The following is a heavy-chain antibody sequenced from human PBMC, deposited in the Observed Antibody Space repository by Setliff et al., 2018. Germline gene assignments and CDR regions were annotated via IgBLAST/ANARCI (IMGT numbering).Heavy chain of an antibody. CDR1: GYTFTDFG. D-gene: IGHD3-10*01. CDR3: SRLVRFCTRTVCQKLSGDGY. V-gene: IGHV1-18*01. Sequence: PSVKVSCKASGYTFTDFGVSWVRQAPGQGLEWVGWISPYNGNTYYAPKFQGTAIMTTDTATTTAYLELRSLRSDDTAVYFCSRLVRFCTRTVCQKLSGDGYWGQGTLVTVSS. J-gene: IGHJ4*02. CDR2: ISPYNGNT.